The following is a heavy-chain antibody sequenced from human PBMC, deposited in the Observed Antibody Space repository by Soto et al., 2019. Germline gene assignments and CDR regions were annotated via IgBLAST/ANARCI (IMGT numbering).Heavy chain of an antibody. CDR2: ISGSGGST. Sequence: GSLRLSCAASGFTFSSYALSRVRQAPWKWLEWVSAISGSGGSTYYADSVKVRFTISRDNSKNTLYLQMNSLRAEDTAVYYCAKESRFLEWSHWGMDVWGQGTTVTVSS. CDR3: AKESRFLEWSHWGMDV. CDR1: GFTFSSYA. D-gene: IGHD3-3*01. V-gene: IGHV3-23*01. J-gene: IGHJ6*02.